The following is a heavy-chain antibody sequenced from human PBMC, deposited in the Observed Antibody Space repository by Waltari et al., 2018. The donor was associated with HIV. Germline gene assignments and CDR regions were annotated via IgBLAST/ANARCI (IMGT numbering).Heavy chain of an antibody. CDR1: GFTFSDYY. J-gene: IGHJ4*02. D-gene: IGHD3-10*01. V-gene: IGHV3-11*01. Sequence: QVHLVESGGGLVKPGGSLRLSCAASGFTFSDYYMSWIRQAPGKGVDWVSYISSSGSPIYYADSVKGRFTIARDNAKNSLHLQMNSLRAEDTAVYYCARDRGESRLIDYWGQGTLVTVSS. CDR2: ISSSGSPI. CDR3: ARDRGESRLIDY.